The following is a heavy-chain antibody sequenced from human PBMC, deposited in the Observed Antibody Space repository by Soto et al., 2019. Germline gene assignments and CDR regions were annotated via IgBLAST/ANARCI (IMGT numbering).Heavy chain of an antibody. CDR3: DINAYPDDYYDFMDV. D-gene: IGHD2-15*01. CDR2: INHSGST. Sequence: PSETLSLTCAVYGGSFSGYYWSWIRQPPGKGLEWIGEINHSGSTNYNPSLKSRVTISVDTSKNQFSLKLSSVTAADTAVYYCDINAYPDDYYDFMDVWGQGTTVTVSS. V-gene: IGHV4-34*01. J-gene: IGHJ6*02. CDR1: GGSFSGYY.